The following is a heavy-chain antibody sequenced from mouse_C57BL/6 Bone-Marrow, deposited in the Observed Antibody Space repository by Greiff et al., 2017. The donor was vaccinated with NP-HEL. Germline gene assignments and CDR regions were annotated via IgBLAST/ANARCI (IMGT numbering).Heavy chain of an antibody. V-gene: IGHV1-55*01. CDR1: GYTFTSYW. D-gene: IGHD1-1*01. Sequence: QVQLQQPGAELVKPGASVKMSCKASGYTFTSYWITWVKQRPGQGLEWIGDIYPGSGSTNYNEKFKSKATLTVDTSSSTAYMRLSSLTSEDSAVYYCARSTVVAPYWYFDVWGTGTTVTVSS. J-gene: IGHJ1*03. CDR2: IYPGSGST. CDR3: ARSTVVAPYWYFDV.